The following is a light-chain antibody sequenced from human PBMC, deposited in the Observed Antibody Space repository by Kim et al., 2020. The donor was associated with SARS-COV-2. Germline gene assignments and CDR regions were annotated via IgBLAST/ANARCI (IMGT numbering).Light chain of an antibody. CDR2: GAS. CDR3: QQYKSPPYT. J-gene: IGKJ2*01. V-gene: IGKV1-16*02. Sequence: DIQMTQSPSSLSASVGDRVTITCRASQGISDFLAWCQQKPGRAPKSLIYGASSLQSGVPSKFSGSGYGRNFTLTISSLQPEDFATYYCQQYKSPPYTLGQETNLDI. CDR1: QGISDF.